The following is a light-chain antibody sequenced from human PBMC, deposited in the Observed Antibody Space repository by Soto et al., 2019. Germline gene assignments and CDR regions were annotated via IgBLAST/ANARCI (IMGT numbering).Light chain of an antibody. V-gene: IGKV1-5*01. J-gene: IGKJ2*01. CDR3: QQHNS. CDR1: QISSTW. CDR2: DVS. Sequence: DIQMTQSPSTLSASVGDRVTITCRASQISSTWLAWYQQRPGKAPKLLIHDVSSLQSGVPSRFSGSGSGTEFTLTISSRQPDDFATYYCQQHNSFGQGTKLEIK.